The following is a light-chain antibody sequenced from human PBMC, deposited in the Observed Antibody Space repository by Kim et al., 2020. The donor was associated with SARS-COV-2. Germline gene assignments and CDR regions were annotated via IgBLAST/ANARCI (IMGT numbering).Light chain of an antibody. CDR2: GAS. V-gene: IGKV3-20*01. CDR1: QTVSSNY. Sequence: EIVLTQSPGTLSLSPGERATLSCRASQTVSSNYLAWYQQIPGQAPRLLIYGASTRATGMPDRFSGSGSGTDFTLTISRLEPEDSAVYYCQQYAISPLTFCGGTKVDIK. CDR3: QQYAISPLT. J-gene: IGKJ4*01.